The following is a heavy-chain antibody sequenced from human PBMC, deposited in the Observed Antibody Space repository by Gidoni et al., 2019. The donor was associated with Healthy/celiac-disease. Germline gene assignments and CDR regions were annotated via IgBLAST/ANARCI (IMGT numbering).Heavy chain of an antibody. D-gene: IGHD3-22*01. CDR2: ISYDGSNK. CDR3: AKDTYYYDSSGYYPPGVGYYYYGMDV. J-gene: IGHJ6*02. Sequence: GLEWVAVISYDGSNKYYADSVKGRFTISRDNSKNTLYLQMNSRRAEDTAVYYCAKDTYYYDSSGYYPPGVGYYYYGMDVWGQGTTVTVSS. V-gene: IGHV3-30*18.